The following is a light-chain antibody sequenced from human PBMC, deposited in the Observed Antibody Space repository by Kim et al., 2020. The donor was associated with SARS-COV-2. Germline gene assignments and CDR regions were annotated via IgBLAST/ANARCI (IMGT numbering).Light chain of an antibody. CDR1: GSGSSS. Sequence: GKTAEVSGGGKGSGSSSELWDQWRRGRAPVQVIYYDSDRPSGNPGRFSGSNSGNTATLTISRVEAGDEADYYCQVWDSSSDHRVVFGGGTQLTVL. V-gene: IGLV3-21*04. CDR3: QVWDSSSDHRVV. CDR2: YDS. J-gene: IGLJ2*01.